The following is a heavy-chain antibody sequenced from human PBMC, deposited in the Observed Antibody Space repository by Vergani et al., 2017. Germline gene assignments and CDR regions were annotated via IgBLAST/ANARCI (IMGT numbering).Heavy chain of an antibody. Sequence: QVQLVESGGGVVQRGGSLRLSCATSGFTLSNYDMQWIHQGPGKGLEFGAFIQFDGSNQYYADSVKGRFTLSRDFSKNTLYLQMNSLRTDDTATYYCAKHFRGWGIDYWGQGTQVIVSS. V-gene: IGHV3-30*02. D-gene: IGHD3-16*01. CDR2: IQFDGSNQ. J-gene: IGHJ4*02. CDR3: AKHFRGWGIDY. CDR1: GFTLSNYD.